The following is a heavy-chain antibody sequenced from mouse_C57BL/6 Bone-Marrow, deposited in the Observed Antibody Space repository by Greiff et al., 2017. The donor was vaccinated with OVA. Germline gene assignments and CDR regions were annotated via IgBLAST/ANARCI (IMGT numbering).Heavy chain of an antibody. Sequence: VQLQQPGAELVRPGTSVKLSCKASGYTFTSYWMHWVKQRPGQGLEWIGVIDPSDSYTNYNQKFKGKATLTVDTSSSTAYMQLSSLTSEDSAVYYCASTNYGRIYWGQGTTLTVSS. CDR2: IDPSDSYT. J-gene: IGHJ2*01. CDR1: GYTFTSYW. D-gene: IGHD1-1*01. V-gene: IGHV1-59*01. CDR3: ASTNYGRIY.